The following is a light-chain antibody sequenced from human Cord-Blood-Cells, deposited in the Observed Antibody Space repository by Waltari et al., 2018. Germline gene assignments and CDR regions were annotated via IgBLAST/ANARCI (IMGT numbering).Light chain of an antibody. CDR1: QSVLYSSNNKNY. CDR2: WAS. V-gene: IGKV4-1*01. Sequence: DIVMTQSPVSLAVSLGERATIHCKSSQSVLYSSNNKNYLAWYQQKPGQPPKLLIYWASTRESGVPDRFSGSGSGTDFTLTISSLQAEDVAVYYCQQYYSTPITFGQGTRLEIK. J-gene: IGKJ5*01. CDR3: QQYYSTPIT.